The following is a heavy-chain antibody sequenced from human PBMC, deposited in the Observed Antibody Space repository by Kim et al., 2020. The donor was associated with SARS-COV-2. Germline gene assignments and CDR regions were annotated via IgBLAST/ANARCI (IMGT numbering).Heavy chain of an antibody. CDR2: ISVYNGNT. CDR3: ARVGSGWAHYFFDY. J-gene: IGHJ4*02. V-gene: IGHV1-18*04. CDR1: AYTFTTYG. Sequence: ASVKVSCKASAYTFTTYGISWVRQAPGQGLEWMGWISVYNGNTNYAQKLQGRVTMTTDTSTSTAYMELRSLRSDDTAVYYCARVGSGWAHYFFDYWGQGTLVTVSS. D-gene: IGHD6-19*01.